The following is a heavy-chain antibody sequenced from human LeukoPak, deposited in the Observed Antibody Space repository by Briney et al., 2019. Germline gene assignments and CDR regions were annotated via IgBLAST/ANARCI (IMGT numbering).Heavy chain of an antibody. CDR2: ISFDGSNK. Sequence: GRSLRLSCAASGFTFSSYAMHWVRQAPGKGLEWVAVISFDGSNKYYADSVKGRFTISRDNSKNTLYLQMNSLRTEDTAVYYCARGAPNNYYFYHYMDVWGKGTTVTVSS. V-gene: IGHV3-30-3*01. CDR3: ARGAPNNYYFYHYMDV. J-gene: IGHJ6*03. CDR1: GFTFSSYA.